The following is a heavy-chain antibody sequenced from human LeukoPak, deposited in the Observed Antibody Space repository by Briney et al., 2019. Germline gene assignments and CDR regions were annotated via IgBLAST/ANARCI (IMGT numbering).Heavy chain of an antibody. CDR1: GDSVSSNSAA. CDR3: ARVSRDPTVVVPAATVGMDV. V-gene: IGHV6-1*01. CDR2: TYYRSKWYN. D-gene: IGHD2-2*01. J-gene: IGHJ6*02. Sequence: SQTLSLTCAISGDSVSSNSAAWNWIRQSPSRGLEWLGRTYYRSKWYNDYAVSVKSRITINPDTSKNQFSLQLNSVTPEDTAVYYCARVSRDPTVVVPAATVGMDVWGQGTTVTVSS.